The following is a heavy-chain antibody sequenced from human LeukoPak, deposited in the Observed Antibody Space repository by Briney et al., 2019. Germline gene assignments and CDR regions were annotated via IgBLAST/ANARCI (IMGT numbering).Heavy chain of an antibody. CDR2: IYYSGST. J-gene: IGHJ4*02. CDR1: GGSISSSSYY. Sequence: SETLSLTCTVSGGSISSSSYYWGWIRQPPGKGLEWIGSIYYSGSTYYNPSLKSRVTISVDTSKNQFSLKLSSVTAADTAVYYCARGGNFDWLLPFDYWGQGTLVTVSS. D-gene: IGHD3-9*01. CDR3: ARGGNFDWLLPFDY. V-gene: IGHV4-39*07.